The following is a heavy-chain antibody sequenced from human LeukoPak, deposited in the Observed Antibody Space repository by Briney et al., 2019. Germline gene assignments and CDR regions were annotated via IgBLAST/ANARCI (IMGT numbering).Heavy chain of an antibody. CDR2: IYYSGST. V-gene: IGHV4-59*01. Sequence: SETLSLTCTVSGGSISSYYWSWIPQPPGKGLEWVGYIYYSGSTNYNPSLKSRVTISVDTSKNQFSLKLSSVTAADTAVYYCARLHHYYDDWFDPWGQGTLVTVSS. CDR3: ARLHHYYDDWFDP. CDR1: GGSISSYY. J-gene: IGHJ5*02. D-gene: IGHD3-22*01.